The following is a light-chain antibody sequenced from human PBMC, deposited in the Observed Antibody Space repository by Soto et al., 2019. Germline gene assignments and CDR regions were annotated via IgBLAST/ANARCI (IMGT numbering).Light chain of an antibody. CDR1: QGMRNE. Sequence: DIQMTQSPSSLSASVGERVTITCRASQGMRNELGWFQQKPGKAPKRLIYAASTLQSGVPSRFSGSGSGTEFTLSISSLQPEDFATYFCLQHNSYPLTFGQGTKVDI. CDR2: AAS. CDR3: LQHNSYPLT. V-gene: IGKV1-17*01. J-gene: IGKJ1*01.